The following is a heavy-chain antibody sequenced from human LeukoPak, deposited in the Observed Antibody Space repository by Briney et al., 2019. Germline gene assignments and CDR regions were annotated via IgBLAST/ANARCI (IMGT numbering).Heavy chain of an antibody. CDR2: ISPNSGGT. D-gene: IGHD3-10*01. Sequence: AASVKVSFKASGFTFSGYYMHWVRQAPGQGLEWMAWISPNSGGTNYVQKFQGSVTVTRDTSISTDYMEISGLTSDDTALYYCAREPSGSGGYDYWGQGTLVTVSS. CDR3: AREPSGSGGYDY. J-gene: IGHJ4*02. V-gene: IGHV1-2*02. CDR1: GFTFSGYY.